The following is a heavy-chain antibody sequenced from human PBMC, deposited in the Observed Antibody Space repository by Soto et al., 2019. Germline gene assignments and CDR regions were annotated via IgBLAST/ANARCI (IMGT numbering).Heavy chain of an antibody. CDR2: VSWNSGAK. D-gene: IGHD2-21*02. J-gene: IGHJ4*02. Sequence: DVHLVESGGGLVQPGRSLRLSCVASGFSFDDFVMNWVGQRPGKGLEWVSSVSWNSGAKLYADSVKGRFAISRDSAKKSVYLQMNSLRPDDTAFYYCAKGVATAVPALDYWGQGTLVTVSS. V-gene: IGHV3-9*01. CDR3: AKGVATAVPALDY. CDR1: GFSFDDFV.